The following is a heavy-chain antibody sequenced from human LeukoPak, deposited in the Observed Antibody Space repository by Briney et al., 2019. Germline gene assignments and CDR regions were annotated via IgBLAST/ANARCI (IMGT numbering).Heavy chain of an antibody. CDR3: ARDRPNMITFGGVIVSGPYYFDY. J-gene: IGHJ4*02. CDR2: ISAYNGNT. Sequence: GASVKVSCKASGYTFTSYGISWVRQAPGQGLEWMGWISAYNGNTNYAQKLQGRVTMTTDTSTSTAYVELRSLRSDDTAVYYCARDRPNMITFGGVIVSGPYYFDYWGQGTLVTVSS. CDR1: GYTFTSYG. V-gene: IGHV1-18*01. D-gene: IGHD3-16*02.